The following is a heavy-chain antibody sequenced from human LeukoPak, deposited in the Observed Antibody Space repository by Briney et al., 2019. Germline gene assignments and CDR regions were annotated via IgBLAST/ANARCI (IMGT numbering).Heavy chain of an antibody. Sequence: GGSLRLSCAASGFTFSDYYMSWIRQAPGKGLEWVSSISTSSGYKYYADSVKGRFTISRDNAKNSLYLQMNSLRAEDTAVYYCARDKPMYTSLYAFWGQGTLVTVSS. J-gene: IGHJ4*02. CDR1: GFTFSDYY. D-gene: IGHD2-2*01. V-gene: IGHV3-11*06. CDR2: ISTSSGYK. CDR3: ARDKPMYTSLYAF.